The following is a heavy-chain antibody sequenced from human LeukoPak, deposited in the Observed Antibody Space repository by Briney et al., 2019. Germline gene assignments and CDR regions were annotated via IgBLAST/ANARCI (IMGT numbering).Heavy chain of an antibody. CDR2: INSGGSTT. CDR1: GLTFSSYW. J-gene: IGHJ6*03. D-gene: IGHD4/OR15-4a*01. V-gene: IGHV3-74*01. Sequence: GGSLRLSCAASGLTFSSYWMHWVRQAPGKGLVWVSRINSGGSTTTYADSVKGRFTISRDNAKSTLYLQMNSLRAEDTAVYYCARDRRLWNMDVWGTGTTVTISS. CDR3: ARDRRLWNMDV.